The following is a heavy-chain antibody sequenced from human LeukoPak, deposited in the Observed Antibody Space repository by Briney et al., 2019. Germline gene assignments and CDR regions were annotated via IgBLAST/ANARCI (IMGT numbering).Heavy chain of an antibody. D-gene: IGHD2-2*01. Sequence: SETLSLTCTVSGGSISSYYWSWIRQPAGKGLEWIGRIYTSGSTNYNPSLKSRVTMSVDTSKNQFSLKLSSVTAADTAVYYCVRDRSRGDCSSTSCRYYFDYWGQGTLVTVSS. CDR3: VRDRSRGDCSSTSCRYYFDY. V-gene: IGHV4-4*07. J-gene: IGHJ4*02. CDR2: IYTSGST. CDR1: GGSISSYY.